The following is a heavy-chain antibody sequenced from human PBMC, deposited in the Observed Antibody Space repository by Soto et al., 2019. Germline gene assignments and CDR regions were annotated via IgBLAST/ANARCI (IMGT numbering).Heavy chain of an antibody. CDR1: GFPFCSYA. CDR2: ISGSGDST. J-gene: IGHJ4*02. D-gene: IGHD1-1*01. Sequence: GGSLRLSCAASGFPFCSYAMSWVRQAPGKGLEWVSVISGSGDSTYYADSVKGRFTISRDNSKNTLYLQMNSLRAEDTAVYYCAKRATGTYFDYRGQGTLVTVSS. CDR3: AKRATGTYFDY. V-gene: IGHV3-23*01.